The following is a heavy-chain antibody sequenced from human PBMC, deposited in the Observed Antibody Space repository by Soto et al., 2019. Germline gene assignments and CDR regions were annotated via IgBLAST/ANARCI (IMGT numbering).Heavy chain of an antibody. J-gene: IGHJ3*02. V-gene: IGHV4-59*08. CDR2: IYYSGST. CDR3: ARYSGYVTEAFDI. Sequence: QVQLQESGPGLVKPSETLSLTCTVSGGSISSYYWSWIRQPPGKGLDWIGYIYYSGSTNYNPSLKSRVTISVDTSKKQFSLTFSSVTAADTAVYYCARYSGYVTEAFDIWGQGTMVTVSS. CDR1: GGSISSYY. D-gene: IGHD5-12*01.